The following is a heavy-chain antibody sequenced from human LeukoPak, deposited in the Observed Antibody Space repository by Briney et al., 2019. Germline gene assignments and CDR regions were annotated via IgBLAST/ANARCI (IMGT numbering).Heavy chain of an antibody. Sequence: ASVKVSCKASEYTFTGYYMHWVRQAPGQGLEWRGWINPNSGGTNYAQKFQGWVTMTRDTSISTAYMELSRLRSDDTAVYYCARQPMIVVSASYYGMDVWGPGTTVTVSS. CDR2: INPNSGGT. V-gene: IGHV1-2*04. J-gene: IGHJ6*01. CDR3: ARQPMIVVSASYYGMDV. CDR1: EYTFTGYY. D-gene: IGHD3-22*01.